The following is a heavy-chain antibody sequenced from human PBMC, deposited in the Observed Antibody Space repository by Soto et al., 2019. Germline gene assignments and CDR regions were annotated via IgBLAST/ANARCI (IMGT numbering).Heavy chain of an antibody. CDR2: MNPNSGNT. D-gene: IGHD6-13*01. V-gene: IGHV1-8*01. J-gene: IGHJ6*02. Sequence: QVQLVQSGAEVKKPGASVKVSCKASGYTFTSYDINWVRQATGQGLEWMGWMNPNSGNTGYAQKFQGRVTMTRNTSISTAYMELSRLRSEDTAVYYCARVWSAAGYYYYYYGMDVLGQGTPVPVSS. CDR1: GYTFTSYD. CDR3: ARVWSAAGYYYYYYGMDV.